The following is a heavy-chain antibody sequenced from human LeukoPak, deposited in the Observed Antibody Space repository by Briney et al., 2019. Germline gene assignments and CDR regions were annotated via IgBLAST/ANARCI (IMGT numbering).Heavy chain of an antibody. Sequence: PGGSLRLSCAASGFTFSTYAMHWARQAPGKGLEWVAVISYDGSNKYYADSVKGRFTISRDNSKNTLYLQMNSLRAEDTAVYYCARGRGVTGTTPVGYYFDYWGQGTLVTVSS. CDR3: ARGRGVTGTTPVGYYFDY. J-gene: IGHJ4*02. CDR1: GFTFSTYA. D-gene: IGHD1-7*01. V-gene: IGHV3-30-3*01. CDR2: ISYDGSNK.